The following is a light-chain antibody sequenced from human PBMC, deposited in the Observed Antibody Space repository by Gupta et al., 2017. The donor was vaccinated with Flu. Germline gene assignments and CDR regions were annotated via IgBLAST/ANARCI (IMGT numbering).Light chain of an antibody. Sequence: SSNIESNAVNWYQQLPGVASKLLIYSNNQRPSGVPDRFSGSKSGTSASLALSGLQSEDEADYYCAAWDDRMNGLIFGGGTKLTVL. J-gene: IGLJ2*01. CDR1: SSNIESNA. CDR2: SNN. V-gene: IGLV1-44*01. CDR3: AAWDDRMNGLI.